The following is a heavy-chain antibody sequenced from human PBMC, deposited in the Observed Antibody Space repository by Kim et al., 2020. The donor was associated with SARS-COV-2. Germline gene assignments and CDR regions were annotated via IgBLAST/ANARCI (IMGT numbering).Heavy chain of an antibody. J-gene: IGHJ6*02. CDR1: GGSISSSSYY. CDR3: ARLVGSTSCYWGMDV. CDR2: IYYSGST. D-gene: IGHD2-2*01. V-gene: IGHV4-39*01. Sequence: SETLSLTCTVSGGSISSSSYYWGWIRQPPGKGLEWIGSIYYSGSTYYNPSLKSRVTISVDTSKNQFSLKLSSVTAADTAVYYCARLVGSTSCYWGMDVWGQGTTVTVSS.